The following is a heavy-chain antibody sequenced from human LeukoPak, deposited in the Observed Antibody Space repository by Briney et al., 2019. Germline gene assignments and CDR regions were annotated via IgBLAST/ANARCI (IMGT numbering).Heavy chain of an antibody. Sequence: GASVKVSCKASGYTFTGYYMHWVRQAPGQGLEWMGIINPSGGSTSYAQKFQGRVTMTRDMSTSTVYMELSSLRSEDTAVYYCARGSGIAAQVYPSCQRTLVTVFS. V-gene: IGHV1-46*01. CDR3: ARGSGIAAQVYP. CDR2: INPSGGST. J-gene: IGHJ5*02. CDR1: GYTFTGYY. D-gene: IGHD6-13*01.